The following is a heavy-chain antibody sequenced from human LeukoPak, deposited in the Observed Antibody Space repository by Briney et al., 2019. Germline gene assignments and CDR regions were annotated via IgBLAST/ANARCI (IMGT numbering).Heavy chain of an antibody. Sequence: SETLSLTCTVSGGSISTTNYYWAWIRQPPGKGLEWIGTIYYSGTTYYNPSLRSRVTISVDTSNIHFSLKLSSVTAADTAVYYCAKHRITVAGENFDYWGQGTLVTGSS. CDR2: IYYSGTT. CDR3: AKHRITVAGENFDY. CDR1: GGSISTTNYY. J-gene: IGHJ4*02. D-gene: IGHD6-19*01. V-gene: IGHV4-39*01.